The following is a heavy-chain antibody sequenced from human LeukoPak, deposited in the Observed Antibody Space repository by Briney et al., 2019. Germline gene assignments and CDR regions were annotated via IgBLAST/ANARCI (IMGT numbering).Heavy chain of an antibody. D-gene: IGHD3-10*01. CDR1: GFTFSSYG. CDR3: AKDRRDGSGSYYKDY. J-gene: IGHJ4*02. Sequence: GGSLRLSCAASGFTFSSYGMHWVRQAPGKGLEWVAFIRYDGSNKYYADAVKGRFTISRDNSKNTLYLQMNSLRAEDTAVYYCAKDRRDGSGSYYKDYWGQGTLVTVSS. V-gene: IGHV3-30*02. CDR2: IRYDGSNK.